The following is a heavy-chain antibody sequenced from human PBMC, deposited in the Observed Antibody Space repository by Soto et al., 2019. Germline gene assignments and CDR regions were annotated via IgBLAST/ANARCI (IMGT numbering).Heavy chain of an antibody. CDR3: ARVPDR. D-gene: IGHD2-2*01. CDR2: IYHSGST. J-gene: IGHJ5*02. CDR1: GGSISSGGYS. Sequence: ALSLTCAVSGGSISSGGYSWSWIRQPPGKGLEWIGYIYHSGSTYYNPSLKSRVTISVDRSKNQFSLKLSSVTAADTAVYYCARVPDRWGQGTLVTVSS. V-gene: IGHV4-30-2*01.